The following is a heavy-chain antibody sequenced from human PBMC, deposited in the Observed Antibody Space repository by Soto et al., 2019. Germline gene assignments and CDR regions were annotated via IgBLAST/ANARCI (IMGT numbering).Heavy chain of an antibody. Sequence: ASVKVSCKASGYTFTSYAMHWVRQAPGQRLEWMGWINAGNGNTKYSQKFQGRVTITRDTSASTAYMELSSLRSEDTAVYYCASSRNYYYGMAVWGQGTTVTVSS. CDR1: GYTFTSYA. J-gene: IGHJ6*02. V-gene: IGHV1-3*01. CDR3: ASSRNYYYGMAV. CDR2: INAGNGNT.